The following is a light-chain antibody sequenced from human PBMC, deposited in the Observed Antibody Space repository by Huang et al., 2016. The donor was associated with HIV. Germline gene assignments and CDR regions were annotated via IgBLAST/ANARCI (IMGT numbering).Light chain of an antibody. V-gene: IGKV1-39*01. CDR2: VAS. CDR3: QQPYGTPTT. Sequence: DIQMTQSPSSLSASVGERVTITCRARQSISEYVHWYQQKPGKATTLLIYVASNLDSGVPARFSGSGSGKDFTLTIRSLQPEDFATYYCQQPYGTPTTFGQGTKLDIK. CDR1: QSISEY. J-gene: IGKJ2*01.